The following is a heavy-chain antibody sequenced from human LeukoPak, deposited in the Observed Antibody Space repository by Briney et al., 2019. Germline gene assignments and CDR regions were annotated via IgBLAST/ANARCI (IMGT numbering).Heavy chain of an antibody. CDR2: INTDGSST. CDR3: TRGNGGNSPFDY. V-gene: IGHV3-74*01. Sequence: TGGSLRLSCAASGFTFSNSWMHWVRQTPGKGLVWVSRINTDGSSTSYADSVKGRFTISRDNAENTLYLQMNSLRAEDTAVYYCTRGNGGNSPFDYWGQGTLVTVSS. D-gene: IGHD4-23*01. J-gene: IGHJ4*02. CDR1: GFTFSNSW.